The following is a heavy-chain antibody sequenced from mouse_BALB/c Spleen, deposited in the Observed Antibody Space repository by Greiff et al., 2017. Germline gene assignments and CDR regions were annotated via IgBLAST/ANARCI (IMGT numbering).Heavy chain of an antibody. J-gene: IGHJ3*01. CDR1: GYTFTSYC. Sequence: DLVKPGASVKLSCKASGYTFTSYCINWIKQRPGQGLEWIGRIAPGSGSTYYNEMFKGKATLTVDTSSSTAYIQLSSLSSEDSAVYFCARQVQAWLAYWGQGTLVTVSA. CDR2: IAPGSGST. CDR3: ARQVQAWLAY. V-gene: IGHV1S41*01. D-gene: IGHD2-14*01.